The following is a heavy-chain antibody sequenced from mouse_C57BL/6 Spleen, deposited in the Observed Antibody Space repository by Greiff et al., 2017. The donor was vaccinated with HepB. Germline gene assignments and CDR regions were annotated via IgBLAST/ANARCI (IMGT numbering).Heavy chain of an antibody. CDR2: IYPGDGDT. CDR1: GYAFSSSW. D-gene: IGHD2-4*01. V-gene: IGHV1-82*01. Sequence: VQLQQSGPELVKPGASVKISCKASGYAFSSSWMNWVKQRPGKGLEWIGRIYPGDGDTNYNGKFKGKATLTADKSSSTAYMQLSSLTSEDSAVYFCARFDYDGVYYYAMDYWGQGTSVTVSS. J-gene: IGHJ4*01. CDR3: ARFDYDGVYYYAMDY.